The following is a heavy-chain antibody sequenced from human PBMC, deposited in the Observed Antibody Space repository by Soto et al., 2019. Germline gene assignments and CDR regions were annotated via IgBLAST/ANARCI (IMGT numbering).Heavy chain of an antibody. CDR1: GFTVSSYG. CDR2: IWYDVSNK. V-gene: IGHV3-33*01. CDR3: ARDGYSSSLYYYYGMDV. J-gene: IGHJ6*02. D-gene: IGHD6-6*01. Sequence: LRRSCAASGFTVSSYGVHRDHQAPGKGLEWGAVIWYDVSNKYYADSVKGRFTSSRDNSKNTLYMQMNRLRAEDTAVYSCARDGYSSSLYYYYGMDVWGQGTTVTVSS.